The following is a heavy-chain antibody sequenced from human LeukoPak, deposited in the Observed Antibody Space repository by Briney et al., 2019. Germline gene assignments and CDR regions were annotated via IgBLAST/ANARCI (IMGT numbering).Heavy chain of an antibody. CDR2: IYYSGST. D-gene: IGHD6-19*01. CDR3: ARGPVRAVAGT. V-gene: IGHV4-59*08. J-gene: IGHJ5*02. Sequence: PSETLSLTCTVSGGSISSYYWSWIRQPPGKGLEWIGYIYYSGSTNYNPSLKSRVTILVDTSKNQFSLKLSSVTAADTAVYYCARGPVRAVAGTWGQGTLVTVSS. CDR1: GGSISSYY.